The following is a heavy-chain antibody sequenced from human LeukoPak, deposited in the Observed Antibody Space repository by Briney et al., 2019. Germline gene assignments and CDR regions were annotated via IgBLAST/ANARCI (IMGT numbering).Heavy chain of an antibody. V-gene: IGHV3-21*01. CDR2: ISSSSSYI. CDR3: ARGKYYYDSSAQVDY. CDR1: GFTFSSYS. J-gene: IGHJ4*02. D-gene: IGHD3-22*01. Sequence: TGGSLRLSCAASGFTFSSYSMTWVRQAPGKGLEWVSSISSSSSYIYYADSVKGRFTISRDNAKNSLYLQMNSLRAEDTAVYYCARGKYYYDSSAQVDYWGQGTLVTVSS.